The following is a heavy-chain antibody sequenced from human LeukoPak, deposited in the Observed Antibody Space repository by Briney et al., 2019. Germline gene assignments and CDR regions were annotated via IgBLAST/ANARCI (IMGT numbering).Heavy chain of an antibody. D-gene: IGHD3-3*01. Sequence: GGSLRLSCAAWGFTFSSYSMSGVREAPGKGVEGVSYISSSSSTLYYADSVKGRFTISRDNAKNSLYLQMNSLRAEDTAVYYCARDYQSGVWSPNWFDPWGQGTLVTVSS. V-gene: IGHV3-48*04. CDR3: ARDYQSGVWSPNWFDP. CDR2: ISSSSSTL. CDR1: GFTFSSYS. J-gene: IGHJ5*02.